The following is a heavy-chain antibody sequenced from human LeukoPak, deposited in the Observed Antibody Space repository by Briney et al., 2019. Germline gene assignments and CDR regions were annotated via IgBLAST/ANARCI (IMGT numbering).Heavy chain of an antibody. J-gene: IGHJ4*02. CDR2: IYYSGST. Sequence: PSETLSLTCTVSGGSISSGGYYWSWIRQPPGKGLEWIGYIYYSGSTNYNPSLKSRVTISVDTSKNQFSLKLSSVTAADTAVYYCARGMITFGGVIVFDYWGQGTLVTVSS. CDR1: GGSISSGGYY. CDR3: ARGMITFGGVIVFDY. D-gene: IGHD3-16*02. V-gene: IGHV4-61*08.